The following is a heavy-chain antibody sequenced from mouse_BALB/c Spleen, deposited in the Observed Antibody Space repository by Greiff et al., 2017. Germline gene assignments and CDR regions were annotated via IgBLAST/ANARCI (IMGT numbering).Heavy chain of an antibody. J-gene: IGHJ4*01. CDR3: ARYYDYDDVYAMDY. D-gene: IGHD2-4*01. V-gene: IGHV1-9*01. CDR1: GYTFSSYW. Sequence: VQVVESGAELMKPGASVKISCKATGYTFSSYWIEWVKQRPGHGLEWIGEILPGSGSTNYNEKFKGKATFTADTSSNTAYMQLSSLTSEDSAVYYCARYYDYDDVYAMDYWGQGTSVTVSS. CDR2: ILPGSGST.